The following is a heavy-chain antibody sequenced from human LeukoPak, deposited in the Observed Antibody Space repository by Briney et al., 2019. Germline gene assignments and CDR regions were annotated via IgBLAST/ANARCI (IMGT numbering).Heavy chain of an antibody. CDR1: GYTFTSYG. CDR2: ISAYNGNT. J-gene: IGHJ5*02. CDR3: GLVTSGNWWFDP. Sequence: ASVKVSCKASGYTFTSYGISWVRQAPGQGLEWMRWISAYNGNTNYAQKPQGRVTMTSDTSISTAYMELSSLTSDDTAVYYCGLVTSGNWWFDPWGQGTLVTVSS. V-gene: IGHV1-18*01. D-gene: IGHD2-21*02.